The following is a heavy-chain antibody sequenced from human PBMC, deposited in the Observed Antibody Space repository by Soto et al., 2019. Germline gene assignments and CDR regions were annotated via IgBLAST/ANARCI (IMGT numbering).Heavy chain of an antibody. Sequence: ASVKVSCKASGYTFTSYGISWVRQAPGQGLEWMGWISAYNGNTNYAQKLQGRVTMTTDTSTSTAYMELRSLRSDETAVYYCARDLVGATKNAFDIWGQGTMVTVSS. CDR1: GYTFTSYG. CDR2: ISAYNGNT. D-gene: IGHD1-26*01. J-gene: IGHJ3*02. CDR3: ARDLVGATKNAFDI. V-gene: IGHV1-18*04.